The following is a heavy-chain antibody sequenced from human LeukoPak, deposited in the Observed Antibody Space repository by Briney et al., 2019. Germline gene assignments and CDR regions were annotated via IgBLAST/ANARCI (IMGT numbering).Heavy chain of an antibody. J-gene: IGHJ4*02. V-gene: IGHV3-11*01. Sequence: GGSLRLSCAASGFTFSDHYMIWLRQAPGKGLEAISYISHNGETKYYADSVKGRLFISRDNAKSSLYLQMNSLRVEDTAVYYCARDRHGYFDYWGQGTLVTVSS. D-gene: IGHD6-13*01. CDR3: ARDRHGYFDY. CDR2: ISHNGETK. CDR1: GFTFSDHY.